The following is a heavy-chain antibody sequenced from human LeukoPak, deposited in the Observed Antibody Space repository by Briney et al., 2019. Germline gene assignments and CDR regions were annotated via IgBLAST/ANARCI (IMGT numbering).Heavy chain of an antibody. CDR1: GFTSASYA. V-gene: IGHV3-23*01. CDR2: ISGSGAST. D-gene: IGHD5-18*01. J-gene: IGHJ4*02. Sequence: GGSLRLSCAASGFTSASYAMSWVRQAPGKGLEWVSGISGSGASTYYAGSVKGRFTISRDNSKNTLYLQTNSLRAEDTAVYYCAKVTAFSPLRGAFDYWGQGTLVTVSS. CDR3: AKVTAFSPLRGAFDY.